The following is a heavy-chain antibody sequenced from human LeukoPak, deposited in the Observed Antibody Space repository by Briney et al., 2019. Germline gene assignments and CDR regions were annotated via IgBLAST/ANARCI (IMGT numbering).Heavy chain of an antibody. CDR3: AKSVSGWYSFDY. Sequence: GGSLRLSCAASGFTFGSYVMSWVRQAPGKGLEWVSLISGSGGTTYYADSVKGWFTISRDNSKSTLYLQMNSLRAEDTAVYYCAKSVSGWYSFDYWGQGTLVTVSS. CDR2: ISGSGGTT. V-gene: IGHV3-23*01. J-gene: IGHJ4*02. D-gene: IGHD6-19*01. CDR1: GFTFGSYV.